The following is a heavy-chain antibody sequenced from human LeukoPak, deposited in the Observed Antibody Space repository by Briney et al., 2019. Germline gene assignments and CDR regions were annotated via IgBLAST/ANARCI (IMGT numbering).Heavy chain of an antibody. CDR3: ARDLSFGAAAGFDY. J-gene: IGHJ4*02. D-gene: IGHD6-13*01. CDR2: IYTSGST. CDR1: GGSISSYY. Sequence: SETLSHTCTVSGGSISSYYWSWIRQPAGKGLEWIGRIYTSGSTNYNPSLKSRVTMSVDTSKNQFSLKLSSVTAADTAVYYCARDLSFGAAAGFDYWGQGTLVTVSS. V-gene: IGHV4-4*07.